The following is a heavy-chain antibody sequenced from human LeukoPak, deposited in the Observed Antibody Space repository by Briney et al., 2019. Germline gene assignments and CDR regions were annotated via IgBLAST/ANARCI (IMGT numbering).Heavy chain of an antibody. D-gene: IGHD2-21*01. V-gene: IGHV4-4*07. J-gene: IGHJ3*02. CDR3: ARKGISALAGAFDI. Sequence: SETLSLTCTVSDGSISDYYWSWIRQPAGKGLEWIGRIYTSGSTNYNPSLKTRVTMSVDTSKNQFSLRLSSVTAADTAVYYCARKGISALAGAFDIWGQGTMVTVSS. CDR1: DGSISDYY. CDR2: IYTSGST.